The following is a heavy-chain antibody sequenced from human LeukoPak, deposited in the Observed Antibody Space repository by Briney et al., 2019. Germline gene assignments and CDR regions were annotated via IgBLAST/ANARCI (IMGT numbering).Heavy chain of an antibody. J-gene: IGHJ3*02. CDR1: GYTFSRYG. CDR3: ARQSMTGNERGDDAFDI. CDR2: ISAHNGNT. V-gene: IGHV1-18*01. Sequence: ASVKASCKASGYTFSRYGISWVRQAPGQGLEWMGWISAHNGNTNYAQKFQGRVAMTTDTSTSTAYMELRSLRSDDTAVYYCARQSMTGNERGDDAFDIWGQGTMVTVS. D-gene: IGHD3-9*01.